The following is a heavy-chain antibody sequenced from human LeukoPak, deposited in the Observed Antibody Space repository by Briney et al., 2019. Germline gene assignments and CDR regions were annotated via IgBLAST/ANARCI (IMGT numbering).Heavy chain of an antibody. CDR1: GYSISSGYY. CDR2: IYHSGST. Sequence: PSETLSLTCTVSGYSISSGYYWGWIRQPPGKGLEWIGSIYHSGSTYYNPSLKSRVTISVDTSKNQFSLKLSSVTAADTAVYYCARRQAGLRLGELSFDYWGQGTLVTVSS. D-gene: IGHD3-16*02. J-gene: IGHJ4*02. CDR3: ARRQAGLRLGELSFDY. V-gene: IGHV4-38-2*02.